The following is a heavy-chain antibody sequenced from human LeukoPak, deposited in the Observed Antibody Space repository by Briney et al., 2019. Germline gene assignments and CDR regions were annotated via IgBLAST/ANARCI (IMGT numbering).Heavy chain of an antibody. CDR2: MNSNSGNT. Sequence: ASVKVSCKASGYTFTSYDINWVRQATGQGLEWMGWMNSNSGNTGYAQKFQGRVTMTRNTSISTAYMELSSLRSEDTAVYYCASWGVVGATTVDYWGQGTLVTVSS. CDR1: GYTFTSYD. D-gene: IGHD1-26*01. J-gene: IGHJ4*02. CDR3: ASWGVVGATTVDY. V-gene: IGHV1-8*01.